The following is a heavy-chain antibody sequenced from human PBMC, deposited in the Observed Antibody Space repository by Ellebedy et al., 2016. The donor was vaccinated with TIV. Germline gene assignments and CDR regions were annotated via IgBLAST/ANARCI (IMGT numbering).Heavy chain of an antibody. CDR3: ARVVAGLDL. D-gene: IGHD2-15*01. CDR1: RYSFTGNH. CDR2: INSSGGT. J-gene: IGHJ5*02. Sequence: ASVKVSXKASRYSFTGNHMHWVRQAPGQGLEWMGWINSSGGTNYAQKFQGRVTMTRDTSTSTAYMELSSLRSDDTAVYYCARVVAGLDLWGQGTLVTVSS. V-gene: IGHV1-2*02.